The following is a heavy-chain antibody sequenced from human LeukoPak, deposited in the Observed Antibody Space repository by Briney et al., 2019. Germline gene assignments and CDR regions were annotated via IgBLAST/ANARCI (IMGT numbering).Heavy chain of an antibody. CDR2: ISSSGSTI. D-gene: IGHD6-19*01. CDR1: GFTFGSYE. Sequence: GGSLRLSCAASGFTFGSYEVNWVRQAPGKGLEWVSYISSSGSTIYYADSVKGRFTISRDNAKNSLYLQMNSLRAEDTAVYYCARENTAGIENWGQGTLVTVSS. CDR3: ARENTAGIEN. J-gene: IGHJ4*02. V-gene: IGHV3-48*03.